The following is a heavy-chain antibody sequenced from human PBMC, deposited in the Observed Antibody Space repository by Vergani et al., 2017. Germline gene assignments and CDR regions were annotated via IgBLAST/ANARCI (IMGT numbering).Heavy chain of an antibody. V-gene: IGHV3-73*01. D-gene: IGHD6-19*01. J-gene: IGHJ6*03. Sequence: EVQLVESGGGLVKPGGSLRLSCAASGFTFSNAWMNWVRQAPGKGLEWVGRIKSKANSYATAYAASVKGRFTISRDDSKNTAYLQMNSLKTEDTAVYYCTRPLASIAVGGMDVWGKGTTVTVSS. CDR1: GFTFSNAW. CDR3: TRPLASIAVGGMDV. CDR2: IKSKANSYAT.